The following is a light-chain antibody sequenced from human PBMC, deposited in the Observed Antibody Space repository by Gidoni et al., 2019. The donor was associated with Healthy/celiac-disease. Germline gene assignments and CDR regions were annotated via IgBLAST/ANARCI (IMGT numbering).Light chain of an antibody. CDR3: QHYSNWPPWT. J-gene: IGKJ1*01. Sequence: EIVMTQSPATLSVSPGERATLSCRASQSVSGNLAWYQKKFGQAPRLLIYGASTRATGIPARFSGSGSGTEFTLTINSLQSEDFAVYYCQHYSNWPPWTFGQGTKVEIK. CDR1: QSVSGN. CDR2: GAS. V-gene: IGKV3-15*01.